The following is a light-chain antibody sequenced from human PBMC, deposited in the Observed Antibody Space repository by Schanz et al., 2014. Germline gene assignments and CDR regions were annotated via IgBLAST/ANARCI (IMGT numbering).Light chain of an antibody. CDR3: SSYAGSSSLL. J-gene: IGLJ2*01. Sequence: QSALTQPASVSGSPGQSITISCTGTSSDVGTSNLLSWYQQYPGKAPKLLIYDVIKRPSGISNRFSGSKSGNTASLTISGLQSDDEAVYHCSSYAGSSSLLFGGGTKLTVL. CDR2: DVI. CDR1: SSDVGTSNL. V-gene: IGLV2-23*02.